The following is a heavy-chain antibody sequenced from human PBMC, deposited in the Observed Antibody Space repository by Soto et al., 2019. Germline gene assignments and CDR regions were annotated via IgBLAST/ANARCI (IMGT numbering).Heavy chain of an antibody. CDR3: ASWYGGNSGDY. V-gene: IGHV1-8*01. D-gene: IGHD2-21*02. CDR1: GYTFTSYD. CDR2: MNPNSGDT. Sequence: QVQLVQSGAEVKKPGASVKVSCKASGYTFTSYDINWVRQATGQGPEWMGWMNPNSGDTHYAQTFQGRVTMTRNTSISTAYMEMSSLRSEDTAMYYCASWYGGNSGDYWGQGTLVTVSS. J-gene: IGHJ4*02.